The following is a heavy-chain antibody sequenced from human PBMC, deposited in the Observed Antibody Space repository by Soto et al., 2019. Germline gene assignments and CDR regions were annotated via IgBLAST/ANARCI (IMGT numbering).Heavy chain of an antibody. CDR3: VRDTSWSRPY. D-gene: IGHD2-15*01. CDR1: GVSISSGGHY. Sequence: SETLSLTCTVSGVSISSGGHYWSWIRQTPGKGLEWVGYIQVSGDTFYNPSLEGRVSMSVDTSNNQFSLDLTSVTAADTAVYYCVRDTSWSRPYWGQGTLVTVS. J-gene: IGHJ4*02. V-gene: IGHV4-30-4*01. CDR2: IQVSGDT.